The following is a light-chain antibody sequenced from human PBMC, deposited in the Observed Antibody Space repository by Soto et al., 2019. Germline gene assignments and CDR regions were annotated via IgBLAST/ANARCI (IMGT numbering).Light chain of an antibody. CDR3: CSYAVSSTFIWV. J-gene: IGLJ3*02. CDR2: EGS. V-gene: IGLV2-23*01. CDR1: SSDVGSYNL. Sequence: QSALTQPVSVSGSPGQSITISCTGTSSDVGSYNLVSWYQQHPGKAPKLMIYEGSKRPSGVSNRFSGSKSGNTASLTISGLQAEDEADYYCCSYAVSSTFIWVFGGGTKLTVL.